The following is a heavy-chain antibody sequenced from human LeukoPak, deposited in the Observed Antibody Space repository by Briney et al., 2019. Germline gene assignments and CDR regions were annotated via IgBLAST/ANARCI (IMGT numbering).Heavy chain of an antibody. CDR2: INPSGGST. J-gene: IGHJ6*03. V-gene: IGHV1-46*03. Sequence: ASVKVSCKASGYTFTSYYMHWVRQAPGQGLEWMGIINPSGGSTSYAQKSQGRVTMTRDASTSTVYMELSSLRSEDTAVYYCARDLITISVYDYYYMDVWGKGTTVTVSS. D-gene: IGHD3-3*01. CDR3: ARDLITISVYDYYYMDV. CDR1: GYTFTSYY.